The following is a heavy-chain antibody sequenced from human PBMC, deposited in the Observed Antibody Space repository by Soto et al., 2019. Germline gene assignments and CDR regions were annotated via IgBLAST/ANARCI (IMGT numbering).Heavy chain of an antibody. CDR2: ISYDGSNK. Sequence: GCLVLSCAGSGFTFSSYGMHGVRQAPGKGLEWVAVISYDGSNKYYADSVKGRFTISRDNSKNTLYLQMNSLRAEDTAVYYCAKGGTGYCSGGSCYSAYMDVWGQGTKVTVSS. CDR3: AKGGTGYCSGGSCYSAYMDV. CDR1: GFTFSSYG. V-gene: IGHV3-30*18. D-gene: IGHD2-15*01. J-gene: IGHJ6*02.